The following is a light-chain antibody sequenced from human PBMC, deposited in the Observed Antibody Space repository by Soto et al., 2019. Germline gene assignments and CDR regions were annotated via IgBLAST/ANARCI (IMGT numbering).Light chain of an antibody. CDR1: SSDVGSYNR. J-gene: IGLJ1*01. V-gene: IGLV2-18*02. Sequence: QPVLTQPPSVSGSPGQSVTISCTGTSSDVGSYNRVSWYQQPPGTAPKLMIYDVSNRPSGVPDRFSGSKSGNTASLTISGLQAEDEADYYCSSYTSSNTYVFGTGTKVTVL. CDR2: DVS. CDR3: SSYTSSNTYV.